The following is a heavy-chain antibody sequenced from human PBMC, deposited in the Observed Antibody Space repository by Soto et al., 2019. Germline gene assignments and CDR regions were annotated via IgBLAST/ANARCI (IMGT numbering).Heavy chain of an antibody. J-gene: IGHJ4*02. D-gene: IGHD4-17*01. CDR3: AKDSIPPWPYPVTTLLWYFDY. CDR1: GFTFSSYA. V-gene: IGHV3-23*01. Sequence: GGSLRLSCAASGFTFSSYAMSWVRQAPGKGLEWVSAISGSGGSTYYADSVKGRFTISRDNSKNTLYLQMNSLRAEDTAVYYCAKDSIPPWPYPVTTLLWYFDYWGQGTLVTVSS. CDR2: ISGSGGST.